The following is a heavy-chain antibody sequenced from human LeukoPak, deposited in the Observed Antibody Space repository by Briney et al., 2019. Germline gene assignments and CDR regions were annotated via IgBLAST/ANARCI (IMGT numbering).Heavy chain of an antibody. Sequence: GGSLRLSCAASGFTFSSYWMSWVRQAPGKGLEWVANIKQDGSEKYYVDSVKGRFTISRDNAMNSLYLQMNSLRAEDTAIYYCARSLPYGTTWYGRSDFWGQGTLVTVSS. V-gene: IGHV3-7*03. CDR2: IKQDGSEK. CDR3: ARSLPYGTTWYGRSDF. CDR1: GFTFSSYW. D-gene: IGHD6-13*01. J-gene: IGHJ4*02.